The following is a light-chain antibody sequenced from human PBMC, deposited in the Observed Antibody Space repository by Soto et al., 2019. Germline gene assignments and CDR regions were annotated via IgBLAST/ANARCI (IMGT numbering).Light chain of an antibody. CDR1: QSVSSD. V-gene: IGKV3-20*01. J-gene: IGKJ2*01. Sequence: EIVMTQSPATLSVSPGERATLSCRASQSVSSDLAWYHQKPGQAPRLLIYGASSRATGIPDRFSGSGSGTDFTLTISRLEPEDFGVYYCQQFGSSIPHTFGQGTKLEIK. CDR3: QQFGSSIPHT. CDR2: GAS.